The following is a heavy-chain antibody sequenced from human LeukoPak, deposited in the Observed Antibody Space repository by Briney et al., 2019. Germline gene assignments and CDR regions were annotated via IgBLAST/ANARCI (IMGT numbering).Heavy chain of an antibody. V-gene: IGHV3-23*01. J-gene: IGHJ5*02. Sequence: GGSLRLSCAASGFTFSISAMTWVRQAPGKGLEWVSIIAGGGGSTYYAESVTGRFTVSRDNSKNTLYLQMNSVRAEDTAIYYCAKKNIDSGDLCFDPWGQGTLVTVSS. CDR2: IAGGGGST. CDR3: AKKNIDSGDLCFDP. D-gene: IGHD2-21*02. CDR1: GFTFSISA.